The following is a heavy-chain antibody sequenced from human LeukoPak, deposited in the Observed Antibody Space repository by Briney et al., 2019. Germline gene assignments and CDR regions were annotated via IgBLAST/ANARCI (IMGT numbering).Heavy chain of an antibody. CDR2: ISGSGGGST. J-gene: IGHJ4*02. Sequence: GGSLRLSCAASGFTFSSYAMSWVRQAPGKGLEWVSGISGSGGGSTYYADSVKGRFTISRDNSKNTLYLQMNSLRAEDTAVYYCAKYGEYCSSNRCYQGGFDYWGQGTLVTVSS. CDR3: AKYGEYCSSNRCYQGGFDY. D-gene: IGHD2-2*01. CDR1: GFTFSSYA. V-gene: IGHV3-23*01.